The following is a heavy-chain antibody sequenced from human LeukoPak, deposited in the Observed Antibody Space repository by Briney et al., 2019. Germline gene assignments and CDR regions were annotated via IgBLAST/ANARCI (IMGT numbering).Heavy chain of an antibody. J-gene: IGHJ4*02. V-gene: IGHV1-18*01. CDR2: ISAYNGNS. CDR1: GYTFTSYG. Sequence: ASVKVSCKASGYTFTSYGISWVRQAPGQGLEWMGWISAYNGNSNYAQKLQGRVTMTTDTSTSTAYMELRSLRSDDTAVYYCARAGAAELRYGSGSYSGYWGQGTLVTVSS. CDR3: ARAGAAELRYGSGSYSGY. D-gene: IGHD3-10*01.